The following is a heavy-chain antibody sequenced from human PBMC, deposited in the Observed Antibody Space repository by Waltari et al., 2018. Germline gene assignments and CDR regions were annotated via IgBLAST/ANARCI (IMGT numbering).Heavy chain of an antibody. V-gene: IGHV4-39*01. CDR1: GGSISSTSYY. D-gene: IGHD3-16*01. J-gene: IGHJ5*02. Sequence: QLQLQESGPGLVQPSETLSLTCTVPGGSISSTSYYWGWIRQPPGKGLEWIGSFYYGGKTYYNPSLQSRITISVDTSKNQFSLKLNSVTAADTAVYYCARPCCVGGGALLSLDLWGQGTLVTVSS. CDR3: ARPCCVGGGALLSLDL. CDR2: FYYGGKT.